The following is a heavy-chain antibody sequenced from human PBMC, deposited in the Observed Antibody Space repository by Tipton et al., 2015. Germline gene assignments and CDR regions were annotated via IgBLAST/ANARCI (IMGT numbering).Heavy chain of an antibody. CDR3: ARQRDDYFDL. CDR1: GYSFTSYW. CDR2: IYPGDSDA. Sequence: QLVQSGAEVKKPGESLKISCKGSGYSFTSYWIGWVRQMPGKGLEWMAIIYPGDSDARVSPSFQGQVTISADKSISTAYLQWSSLRASDSAMFYCARQRDDYFDLWGQGTLFTVSA. J-gene: IGHJ4*02. D-gene: IGHD2-21*02. V-gene: IGHV5-51*01.